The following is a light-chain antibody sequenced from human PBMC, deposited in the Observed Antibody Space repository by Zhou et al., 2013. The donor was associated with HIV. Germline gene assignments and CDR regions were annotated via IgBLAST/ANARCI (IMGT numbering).Light chain of an antibody. V-gene: IGKV3-20*01. Sequence: DIVLTQSPGFLSLSPGERATLSCRASQSISSNLAWYQQKPGQAPRLLIYGASSRATGIPDRFSGSGSGTDFTLTISRLEPEDFAVYYCQQLRSFGPGTKVDIK. CDR3: QQLRS. CDR2: GAS. J-gene: IGKJ3*01. CDR1: QSISSN.